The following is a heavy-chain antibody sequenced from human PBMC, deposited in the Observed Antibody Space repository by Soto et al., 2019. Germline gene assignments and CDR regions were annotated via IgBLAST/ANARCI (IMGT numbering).Heavy chain of an antibody. V-gene: IGHV4-34*01. J-gene: IGHJ4*02. D-gene: IGHD3-10*01. CDR1: GGSFSGYY. CDR2: INHSGST. Sequence: PSATLSLTCAVYGGSFSGYYWSWIRQPPGKGLEWIGEINHSGSTNYNPSLKSRVTISVDTSKNQFSLKLSSVTAADTAVYYCARVSMRVRGVIKDYFDYWGQGTLVTVSS. CDR3: ARVSMRVRGVIKDYFDY.